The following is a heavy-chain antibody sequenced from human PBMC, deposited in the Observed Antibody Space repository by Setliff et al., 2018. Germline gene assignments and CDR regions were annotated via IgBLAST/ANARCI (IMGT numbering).Heavy chain of an antibody. CDR2: ISASGDTT. Sequence: GSLRLSCAASGYTSSSYAMTWIRQAPGKGLEWVSIISASGDTTYYADSVKGRFTISRDNSKNTLYLQMNSLRAEDTAAYYCCSGSYLFVYWGQGSLVTVSS. CDR1: GYTSSSYA. V-gene: IGHV3-23*01. CDR3: CSGSYLFVY. D-gene: IGHD1-26*01. J-gene: IGHJ4*02.